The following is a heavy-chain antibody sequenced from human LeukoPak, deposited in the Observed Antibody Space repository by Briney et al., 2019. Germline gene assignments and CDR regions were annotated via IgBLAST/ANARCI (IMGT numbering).Heavy chain of an antibody. CDR3: ARVPKSRRITMVRDPSPIDY. V-gene: IGHV4-4*02. J-gene: IGHJ4*02. CDR1: GGSVTSTNW. CDR2: VHLDGRT. D-gene: IGHD3-10*01. Sequence: SETLSLTCDVSGGSVTSTNWWTWVRQPPGKGLEWIGEVHLDGRTNYNPSLKSRLIMSVDLPENHISLKLTSVTAADTAVYYCARVPKSRRITMVRDPSPIDYWGQGTLVTVSS.